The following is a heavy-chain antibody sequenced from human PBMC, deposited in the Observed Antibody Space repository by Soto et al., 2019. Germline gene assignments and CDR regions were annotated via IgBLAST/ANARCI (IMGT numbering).Heavy chain of an antibody. D-gene: IGHD3-10*01. V-gene: IGHV4-30-2*01. J-gene: IGHJ5*02. Sequence: QLQLQESGSGLVKPSQTLSLTCAVSGGSISSGGYSWSWIRQPPGKGLEWIGHISQSGSTYYNPSLKSRVALSVDRSKHQFSLKLSSVTAADTAVYCCARVPGPWRQATLGTVSS. CDR3: ARVPGP. CDR2: ISQSGST. CDR1: GGSISSGGYS.